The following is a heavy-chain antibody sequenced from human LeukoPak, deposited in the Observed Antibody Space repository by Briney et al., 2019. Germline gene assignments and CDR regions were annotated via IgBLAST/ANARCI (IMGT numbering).Heavy chain of an antibody. J-gene: IGHJ1*01. Sequence: PSETLSLTCTVSGDSMNEYYWSWVRQPPGQGLEWIGYVYYSGSTTYNPSLKSRVNITIDTSKNQFSLTLTSVTAADTAMYYCARNAGKYYRYFQHWGQGTVVSVST. D-gene: IGHD2/OR15-2a*01. CDR2: VYYSGST. V-gene: IGHV4-59*01. CDR1: GDSMNEYY. CDR3: ARNAGKYYRYFQH.